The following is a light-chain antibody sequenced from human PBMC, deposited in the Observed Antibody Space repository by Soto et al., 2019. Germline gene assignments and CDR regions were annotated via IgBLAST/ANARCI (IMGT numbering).Light chain of an antibody. CDR1: ESISRW. Sequence: DILMTHSPSTLSASVGDRVTITCRASESISRWLAWYQQKPGQAPKLLIHRASTLATGVPSRISGSGSGTDFTLTISNLQPDDFATYYCQQYKSYSPYTFGQGTKVDIK. V-gene: IGKV1-5*03. CDR2: RAS. CDR3: QQYKSYSPYT. J-gene: IGKJ2*01.